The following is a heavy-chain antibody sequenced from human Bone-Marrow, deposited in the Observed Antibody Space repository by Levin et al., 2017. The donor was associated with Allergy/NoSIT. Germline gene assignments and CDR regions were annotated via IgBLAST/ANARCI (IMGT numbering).Heavy chain of an antibody. V-gene: IGHV3-23*01. D-gene: IGHD6-19*01. CDR1: GFTFSSYA. Sequence: GESLKISCAASGFTFSSYAMSWVRQAPGKGLEWVSAISGSGGSTYYADSVKGRFTISRDNSKNTLYLQMNSLRAEDTAVYYCANFQKWLAFDYWGQGTLVTVSS. CDR2: ISGSGGST. CDR3: ANFQKWLAFDY. J-gene: IGHJ4*02.